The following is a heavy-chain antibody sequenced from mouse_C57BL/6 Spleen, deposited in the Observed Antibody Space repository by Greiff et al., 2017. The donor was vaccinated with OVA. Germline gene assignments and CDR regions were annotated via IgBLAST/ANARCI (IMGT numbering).Heavy chain of an antibody. CDR1: GFTFSSYA. CDR3: TREGSDDGYPCFDY. V-gene: IGHV5-9-1*02. Sequence: EVMLVESGEGLAKPGGSLKLSCAASGFTFSSYAMSWVSQTPEQRLEWVAYISRGGGYTYYEDNVKGRIYTSKDKARNTRYLQMSSLQSEDTAMYDCTREGSDDGYPCFDYWGQGTTLTVSS. D-gene: IGHD2-3*01. CDR2: ISRGGGYT. J-gene: IGHJ2*01.